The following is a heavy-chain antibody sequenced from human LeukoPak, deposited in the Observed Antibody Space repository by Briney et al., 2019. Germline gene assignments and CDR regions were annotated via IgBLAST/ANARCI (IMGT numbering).Heavy chain of an antibody. Sequence: SETLSLTCAVYGGSFSGYYWSWIRQPPGKGLEWIGEINHSGSTNYNPSLKSRVTIPVGTSKNQFSLKLSSVTAAETAVYYCARAYSSSWSYNWFDPWGEGTLVTVSS. CDR3: ARAYSSSWSYNWFDP. J-gene: IGHJ5*02. V-gene: IGHV4-34*01. CDR1: GGSFSGYY. CDR2: INHSGST. D-gene: IGHD6-13*01.